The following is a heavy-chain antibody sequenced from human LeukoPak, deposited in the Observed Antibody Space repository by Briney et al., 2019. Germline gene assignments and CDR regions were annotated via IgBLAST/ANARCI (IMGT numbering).Heavy chain of an antibody. Sequence: SETLSLTCTVSGGSISSSSYYWGWIRQPPGKGLEWIGSIYYSGSTYYNASLKSRVTISVDTPKNQFSLKLRSVTAADTAVYYCASSYYYDSSGSPRGYAFNIWGQGTMVSVSS. V-gene: IGHV4-39*01. D-gene: IGHD3-22*01. CDR1: GGSISSSSYY. CDR3: ASSYYYDSSGSPRGYAFNI. CDR2: IYYSGST. J-gene: IGHJ3*02.